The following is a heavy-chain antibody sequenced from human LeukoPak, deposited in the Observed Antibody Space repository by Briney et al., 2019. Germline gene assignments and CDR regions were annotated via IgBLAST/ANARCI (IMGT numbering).Heavy chain of an antibody. V-gene: IGHV1-2*02. CDR3: ARGLAPEQTMIVVVTLIYY. Sequence: ASVKVSCKASGYTFTGYYMHWVRQAPGQGLEWMGWINPNSGGTNYAQKLQGRVTMTTDTSTSTAYMELRSLRSDDTAVYYCARGLAPEQTMIVVVTLIYYWGQGTLVTVSS. CDR1: GYTFTGYY. D-gene: IGHD3-22*01. J-gene: IGHJ4*02. CDR2: INPNSGGT.